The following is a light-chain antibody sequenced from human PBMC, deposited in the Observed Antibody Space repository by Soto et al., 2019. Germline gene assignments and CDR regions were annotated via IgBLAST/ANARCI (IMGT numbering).Light chain of an antibody. J-gene: IGKJ2*01. V-gene: IGKV1-16*02. CDR3: LQYNSYPYT. Sequence: DFQMTQSPSSLSASVGDRVTLTCRASQGIDNYLAWFQQIPGTAPKCLIYGASNLQTGVPSKFSGSGFGTDFTLTISRLQAEDFGTYYCLQYNSYPYTFGPGTKLEIK. CDR2: GAS. CDR1: QGIDNY.